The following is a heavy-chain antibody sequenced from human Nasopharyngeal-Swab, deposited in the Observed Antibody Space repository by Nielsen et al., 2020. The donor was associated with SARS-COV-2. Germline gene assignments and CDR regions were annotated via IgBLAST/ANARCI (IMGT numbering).Heavy chain of an antibody. CDR3: ARESPPDWYFDL. J-gene: IGHJ2*01. V-gene: IGHV4-39*07. CDR1: GGSISSSSYY. Sequence: SETLSLTCTVSGGSISSSSYYWGWIRQPPGKGLEWIGSIYYSGSTYYNPSLKSRVTISVDTSKNQFSLKLSSVTAADTAVYYCARESPPDWYFDLWGRGTPVTVSS. CDR2: IYYSGST.